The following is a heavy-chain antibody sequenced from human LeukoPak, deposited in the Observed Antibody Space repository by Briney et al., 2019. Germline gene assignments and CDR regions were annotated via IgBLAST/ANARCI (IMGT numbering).Heavy chain of an antibody. Sequence: GSSVKVSCKASGYTFASYGITWMRQAPGQGLEWIGWISAYNQDTHYAQNLQDRVTMTTDTSTSTAYMELRSLTSDDTALYYCARDTALTTIAGGPDYWGHGTLVTVSS. J-gene: IGHJ4*01. CDR3: ARDTALTTIAGGPDY. CDR2: ISAYNQDT. CDR1: GYTFASYG. V-gene: IGHV1-18*01. D-gene: IGHD2-8*02.